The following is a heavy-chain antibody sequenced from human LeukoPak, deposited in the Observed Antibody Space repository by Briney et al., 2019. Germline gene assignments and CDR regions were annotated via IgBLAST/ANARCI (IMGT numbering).Heavy chain of an antibody. D-gene: IGHD3-22*01. CDR2: ISYDGSNK. J-gene: IGHJ6*03. CDR1: GFTFSSYA. V-gene: IGHV3-30*01. CDR3: ASDYYDSSGYYYITYYYYYYMDV. Sequence: GGSLRLSCAASGFTFSSYAMHWVRQAPGKGLEWVAVISYDGSNKYYADSVKGRFTISRDSSKNTLYLQMNSLRAEDTAVYYCASDYYDSSGYYYITYYYYYYMDVWGKGTTVTVSS.